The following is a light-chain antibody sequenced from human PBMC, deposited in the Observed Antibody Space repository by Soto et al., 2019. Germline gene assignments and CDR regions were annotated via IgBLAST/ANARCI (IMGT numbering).Light chain of an antibody. CDR1: QSVSSN. CDR3: QQYNNWLWT. Sequence: EIVMTQSPATLSVSPGERDTLSCRASQSVSSNVAWYQQKPGQAPRRLIYGASTRATGNPARFSGRGSGTEFTLTISSLQSEDFAVYYCQQYNNWLWTFGQGTKVEIK. J-gene: IGKJ1*01. CDR2: GAS. V-gene: IGKV3-15*01.